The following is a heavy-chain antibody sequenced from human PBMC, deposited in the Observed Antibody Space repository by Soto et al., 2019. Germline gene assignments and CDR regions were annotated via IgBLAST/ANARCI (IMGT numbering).Heavy chain of an antibody. CDR2: IYHSGST. CDR1: GGSISSGGYS. Sequence: PSETLSLTCTVSGGSISSGGYSWSWIRQPPGKGLECIGYIYHSGSTYYNPSLKSRVTISVDRSKNQFSLKLSSVTAADTAVYYCARDNYYDSSGYRGPIGYYFDYWGQGTLVTVSS. D-gene: IGHD3-22*01. J-gene: IGHJ4*02. V-gene: IGHV4-30-2*01. CDR3: ARDNYYDSSGYRGPIGYYFDY.